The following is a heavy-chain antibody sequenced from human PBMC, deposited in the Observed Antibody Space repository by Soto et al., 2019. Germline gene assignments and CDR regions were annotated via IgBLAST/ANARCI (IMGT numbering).Heavy chain of an antibody. CDR2: ISGSGGST. Sequence: GGSLRLSCAASGFTFSSYAMSWVRQAPGKGLEWVSAISGSGGSTYYADSVKGRFTISRDNSKNTLYLQMNSLRAEDTAVYYCTNDRSRPYYDFWSSYPDYYYMDVWGKGTTVTVSS. CDR1: GFTFSSYA. CDR3: TNDRSRPYYDFWSSYPDYYYMDV. D-gene: IGHD3-3*01. V-gene: IGHV3-23*01. J-gene: IGHJ6*03.